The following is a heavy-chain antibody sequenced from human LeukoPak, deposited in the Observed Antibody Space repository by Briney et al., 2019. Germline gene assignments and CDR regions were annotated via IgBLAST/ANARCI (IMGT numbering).Heavy chain of an antibody. CDR3: ARGPYSSSWYRQFDY. CDR1: GGSISSYY. CDR2: IYYSGST. D-gene: IGHD6-13*01. J-gene: IGHJ4*02. Sequence: PSETLSLTCTVSGGSISSYYWSWFRQPPGKGLEWIGYIYYSGSTNYNPSLKSRATISVDTSKNQFSLKLSSVTAADTAVYYCARGPYSSSWYRQFDYWGQGTLVTVSS. V-gene: IGHV4-59*01.